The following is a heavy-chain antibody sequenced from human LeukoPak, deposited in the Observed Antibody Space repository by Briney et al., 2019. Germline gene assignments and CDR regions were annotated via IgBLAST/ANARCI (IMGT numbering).Heavy chain of an antibody. CDR2: IKQDGSEK. D-gene: IGHD2-15*01. V-gene: IGHV3-7*01. Sequence: GGSLRLSCAASAFTFSNYWMSWVRQAPGKGLEWVANIKQDGSEKKYVDSVKGRFTISRDNAKNSMYLQMNSLRAEDTAVYYCARDGWWSLMDVWGQGTTVTVSS. CDR3: ARDGWWSLMDV. CDR1: AFTFSNYW. J-gene: IGHJ6*02.